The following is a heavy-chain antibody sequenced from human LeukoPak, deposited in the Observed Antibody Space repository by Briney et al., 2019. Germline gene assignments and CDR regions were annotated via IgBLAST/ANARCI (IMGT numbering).Heavy chain of an antibody. V-gene: IGHV1-69*06. CDR2: IIPIFGTA. CDR1: GYTFTSYG. D-gene: IGHD4-17*01. Sequence: GASVKVSCKASGYTFTSYGISWVRQAPGQGLEWMGGIIPIFGTANYAQKFQGRVTITADKSTSTAYMELSSLRSEDTAVYYCARARSIGVIRDYGDYDEGDYWGQGTLVIVSS. CDR3: ARARSIGVIRDYGDYDEGDY. J-gene: IGHJ4*02.